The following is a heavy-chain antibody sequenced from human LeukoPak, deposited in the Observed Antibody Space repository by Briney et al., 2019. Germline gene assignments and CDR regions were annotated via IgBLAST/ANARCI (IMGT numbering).Heavy chain of an antibody. Sequence: APVKVSCKVSGYTLTKLYIHWVRQAPGKGLEWMGGFDPEDGETIYAQQFQGRVTMTEDTSSDTAYMELKNLRSEDTAVYYCGTLRWHIIELHYYYAMDVWGQGTTVTVSS. CDR2: FDPEDGET. CDR3: GTLRWHIIELHYYYAMDV. V-gene: IGHV1-24*01. D-gene: IGHD2-21*01. J-gene: IGHJ6*02. CDR1: GYTLTKLY.